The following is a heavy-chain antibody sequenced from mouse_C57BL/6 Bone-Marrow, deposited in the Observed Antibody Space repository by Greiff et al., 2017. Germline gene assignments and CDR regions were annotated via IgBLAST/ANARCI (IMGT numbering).Heavy chain of an antibody. D-gene: IGHD2-3*01. J-gene: IGHJ4*01. CDR2: IYPRSGNT. Sequence: VKLQQSGAELARPGASVKLSCKASGYTFTSYGISWVKQRTGQGLEWIGEIYPRSGNTYYNEKFKGKATLTADTSSSTAYMELRSLTSEDSAVYFCARTLYYYAMDYWGQGTSVTVSS. CDR3: ARTLYYYAMDY. CDR1: GYTFTSYG. V-gene: IGHV1-81*01.